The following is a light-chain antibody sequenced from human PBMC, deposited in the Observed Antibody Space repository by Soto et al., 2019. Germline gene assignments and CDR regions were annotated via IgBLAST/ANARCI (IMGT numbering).Light chain of an antibody. CDR2: DVY. Sequence: QSALTQPASVSGSPGQSITISCAGTSSDVGRYTYVSWYQQHPGKAPKLIIYDVYNRPSGVSNRFSGSKSGNTASLTISGLHAEEEGDYYCASYTRPRTPYVFGAGTKLTVL. CDR3: ASYTRPRTPYV. V-gene: IGLV2-14*01. CDR1: SSDVGRYTY. J-gene: IGLJ1*01.